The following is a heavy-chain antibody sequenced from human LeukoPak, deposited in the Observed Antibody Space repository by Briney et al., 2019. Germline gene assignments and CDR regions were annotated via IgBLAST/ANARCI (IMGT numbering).Heavy chain of an antibody. V-gene: IGHV5-51*01. CDR1: GYSFTSYW. J-gene: IGHJ5*02. CDR2: IYPGDSDT. D-gene: IGHD2-15*01. Sequence: PGESLKISCKGSGYSFTSYWIGWVRQMPGKGLEWMGIIYPGDSDTTYSPSFQGQVTISADKSISTAYLQWRSLKASDTAMHYCARVGYCSGGSCYSDFENWFDPWGQGTLVTVSS. CDR3: ARVGYCSGGSCYSDFENWFDP.